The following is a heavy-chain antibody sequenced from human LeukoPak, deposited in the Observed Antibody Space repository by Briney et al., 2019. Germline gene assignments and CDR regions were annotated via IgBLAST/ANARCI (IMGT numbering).Heavy chain of an antibody. Sequence: SETLSLTCTVSGGSISSSSYYWGWIRQPPGKGLEWIGSIYYSGSTYYNPSLKSRVTISVDTSKNQFSLKLSSVTAADTAVYYCAGLSNIVVVPAAPWYYYYMDVWGKGTTVTVSS. D-gene: IGHD2-2*01. CDR1: GGSISSSSYY. CDR3: AGLSNIVVVPAAPWYYYYMDV. V-gene: IGHV4-39*01. J-gene: IGHJ6*03. CDR2: IYYSGST.